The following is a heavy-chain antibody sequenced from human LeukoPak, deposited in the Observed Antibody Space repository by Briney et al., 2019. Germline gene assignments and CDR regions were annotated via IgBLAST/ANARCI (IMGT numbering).Heavy chain of an antibody. Sequence: ASVKVSCKASGGTFSSYAISWVRQAPGQGLEWMGRIIPIFGTANYAQKFQGRVTITTDESTSTAYMELSSLRSEDTAVYYCARDGAPKEYYYYYYYMDVWGKGTTVTVSS. V-gene: IGHV1-69*05. CDR3: ARDGAPKEYYYYYYYMDV. CDR1: GGTFSSYA. D-gene: IGHD3-16*01. CDR2: IIPIFGTA. J-gene: IGHJ6*03.